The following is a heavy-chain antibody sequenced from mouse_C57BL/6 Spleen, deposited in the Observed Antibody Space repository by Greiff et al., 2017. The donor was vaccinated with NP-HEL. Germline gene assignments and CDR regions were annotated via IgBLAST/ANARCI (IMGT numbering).Heavy chain of an antibody. CDR3: ARLGYGYDDVDYAMDY. CDR2: ISSGGSYT. V-gene: IGHV5-6*01. J-gene: IGHJ4*01. CDR1: GFTFSSYG. D-gene: IGHD2-2*01. Sequence: EVQLVESGGDLVKPGGSLKLSCAASGFTFSSYGMSWVRQTPDKRLEWVATISSGGSYTYYPDSVKGRFTISRDNAKNTLYLQMSSLKSEDTAVYYCARLGYGYDDVDYAMDYWGQGTSVTVSS.